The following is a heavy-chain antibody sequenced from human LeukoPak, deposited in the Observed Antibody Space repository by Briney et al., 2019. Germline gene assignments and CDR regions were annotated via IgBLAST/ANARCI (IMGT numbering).Heavy chain of an antibody. CDR1: GGSISSSSYY. D-gene: IGHD1-20*01. Sequence: PSETLSLTCTVSGGSISSSSYYWGWIRQPPGKGLEWIGSIYYSGSTYYNPSLKSRVTISVDTSKNQFSLKLSSVTAADTAVYYCARARLYNLNDDPAFDIWGQGTMVSVSS. CDR3: ARARLYNLNDDPAFDI. CDR2: IYYSGST. J-gene: IGHJ3*02. V-gene: IGHV4-39*01.